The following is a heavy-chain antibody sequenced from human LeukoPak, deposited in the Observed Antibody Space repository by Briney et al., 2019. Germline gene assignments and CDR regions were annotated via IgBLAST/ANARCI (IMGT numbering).Heavy chain of an antibody. CDR1: GASITSSGSY. CDR2: FYSSGST. V-gene: IGHV4-39*01. Sequence: MSSETLSLTCTVSGASITSSGSYWGWIRQPPGRGLEWIGSFYSSGSTYYNPSLKSRVTISVDTSKIQFSLKLSPVTAADTAVYYCARHLWRGGTTDSFDIWGQGTMVSVSS. CDR3: ARHLWRGGTTDSFDI. J-gene: IGHJ3*02. D-gene: IGHD3-10*01.